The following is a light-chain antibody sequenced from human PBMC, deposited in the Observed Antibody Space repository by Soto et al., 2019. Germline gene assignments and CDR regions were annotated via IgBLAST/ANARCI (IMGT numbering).Light chain of an antibody. CDR3: QQYGISPLT. Sequence: ENVLTQSPGTLSLSPGERATLSCRASQSVRSNYLAWYQQKPGQAPRLLIYGASSRATGIPDRFSGSGSGTDFTLTISRLEPEDFAVYYCQQYGISPLTFGGGTKVEIK. CDR2: GAS. V-gene: IGKV3-20*01. CDR1: QSVRSNY. J-gene: IGKJ4*01.